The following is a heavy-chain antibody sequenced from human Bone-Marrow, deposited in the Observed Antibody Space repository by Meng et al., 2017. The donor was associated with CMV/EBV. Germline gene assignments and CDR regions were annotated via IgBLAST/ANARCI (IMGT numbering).Heavy chain of an antibody. CDR2: ISYDGSNK. Sequence: GGSLRLSCAASGFTFSSYAMHWVRQAPGKGLEWVAVISYDGSNKYYADSVKGRFTISRDNSKNTLYLQINSLRAEDTAVYYCAKTPGGNSQYYFDYWGQGTLVTVSS. CDR3: AKTPGGNSQYYFDY. V-gene: IGHV3-30*04. CDR1: GFTFSSYA. J-gene: IGHJ4*02. D-gene: IGHD4-23*01.